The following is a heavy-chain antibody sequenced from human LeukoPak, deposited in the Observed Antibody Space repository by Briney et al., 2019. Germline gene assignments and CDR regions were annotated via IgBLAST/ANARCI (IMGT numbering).Heavy chain of an antibody. D-gene: IGHD2-15*01. V-gene: IGHV4-59*01. J-gene: IGHJ4*02. CDR1: GGSISSYY. CDR2: IYYSGST. CDR3: ARWAGSGGYFDY. Sequence: SETLSLTCTVSGGSISSYYWSWIRQPPGKGLEWIGYIYYSGSTNYNPSLKSRVTISVDTSKNQFSLKLSSVTAADTAVYYCARWAGSGGYFDYWGQGTLVTVSS.